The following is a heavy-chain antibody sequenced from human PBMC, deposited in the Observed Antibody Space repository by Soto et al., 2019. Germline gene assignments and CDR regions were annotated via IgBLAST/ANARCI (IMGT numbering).Heavy chain of an antibody. CDR1: GFTFSSYA. V-gene: IGHV3-23*01. Sequence: LRLSCAASGFTFSSYAMSWVRQAPGKGLEWVSAISGSGGSTYYADSVKGRFTISRDNSKNTLYLQMNSLRAEDTAVYYCAKGEQQLADYYYYGMDVWDQGTTVTVSS. J-gene: IGHJ6*02. D-gene: IGHD6-13*01. CDR3: AKGEQQLADYYYYGMDV. CDR2: ISGSGGST.